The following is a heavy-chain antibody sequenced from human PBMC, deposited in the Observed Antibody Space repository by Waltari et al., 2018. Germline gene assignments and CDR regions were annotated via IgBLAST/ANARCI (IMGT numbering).Heavy chain of an antibody. J-gene: IGHJ3*02. CDR3: ARHGPITIFGVVDAFDI. Sequence: QLQLQESGPGLVKPSETLSLPCTVSGGSISSSSYYWGWIRQPPGKGLEWIGSIYYSGSTYYNPSLKSRVTISVDTSKNQFSLKLSSVTAADTAVYYCARHGPITIFGVVDAFDIWGQGTMVTVSS. D-gene: IGHD3-3*01. CDR2: IYYSGST. V-gene: IGHV4-39*01. CDR1: GGSISSSSYY.